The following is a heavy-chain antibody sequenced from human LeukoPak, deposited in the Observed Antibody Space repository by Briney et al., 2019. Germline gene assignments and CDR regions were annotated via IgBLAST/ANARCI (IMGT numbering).Heavy chain of an antibody. Sequence: SVKVSCKASGGTFSSYAISWVRQAPGQGLEWMGGIIPIFGTTNYAQKFQGRVTITTDKSTSTAYMELSRIRSEDTDVYYCARGGTIVVVPAAPGIWFDPWGQGTLVTVSS. CDR1: GGTFSSYA. J-gene: IGHJ5*02. CDR2: IIPIFGTT. V-gene: IGHV1-69*05. CDR3: ARGGTIVVVPAAPGIWFDP. D-gene: IGHD2-2*01.